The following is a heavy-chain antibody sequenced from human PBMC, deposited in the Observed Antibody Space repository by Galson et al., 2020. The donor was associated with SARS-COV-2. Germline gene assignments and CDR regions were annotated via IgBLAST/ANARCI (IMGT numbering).Heavy chain of an antibody. J-gene: IGHJ4*02. CDR2: ISSSSSNI. CDR1: GFTFSSYS. V-gene: IGHV3-48*02. D-gene: IGHD6-19*01. Sequence: GESLKISCAASGFTFSSYSMNWVRQAPVKGLEWVSYISSSSSNIYYADSVKGRFTISRDNAQNSLYLQMNSLRDEDTAVYYCARDSPPDRGGWYYFDYWGQGTLVTVSS. CDR3: ARDSPPDRGGWYYFDY.